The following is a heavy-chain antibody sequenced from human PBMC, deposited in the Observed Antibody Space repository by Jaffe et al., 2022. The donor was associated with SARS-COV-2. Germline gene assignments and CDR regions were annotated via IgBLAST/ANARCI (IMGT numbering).Heavy chain of an antibody. V-gene: IGHV3-30-3*01. CDR2: IIYDGSNK. CDR3: ARAWTD. CDR1: GFMFRGYA. Sequence: QVQLVESGGGVVQPGRSLRLSCAASGFMFRGYAMHWVRQAPGKGLEWVAAIIYDGSNKYHADPVKGRFTISRDNSRNMLYLQMNSLKIEDTAVYYCARAWTDWGQGTLVTVSS. J-gene: IGHJ4*02.